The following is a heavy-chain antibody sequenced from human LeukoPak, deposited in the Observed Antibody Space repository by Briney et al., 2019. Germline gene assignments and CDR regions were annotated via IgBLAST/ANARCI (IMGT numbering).Heavy chain of an antibody. Sequence: SETLSLTCTVSSGSIRTSYCSWIRQPPGKGLEWIGYIYYSGSTNYNPSLKSRVTISVDTSRNQFSLKLSSVTAADTAVYYCARAPSPDFFDDWGQGTLVTVSS. V-gene: IGHV4-59*01. CDR1: SGSIRTSY. J-gene: IGHJ4*02. CDR3: ARAPSPDFFDD. CDR2: IYYSGST.